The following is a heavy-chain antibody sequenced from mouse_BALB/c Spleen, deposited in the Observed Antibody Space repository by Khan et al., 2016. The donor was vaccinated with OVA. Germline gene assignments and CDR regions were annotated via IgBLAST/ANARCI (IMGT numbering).Heavy chain of an antibody. CDR3: ARYRDLARY. V-gene: IGHV2-9*02. CDR2: IWAGGST. D-gene: IGHD2-14*01. Sequence: QMQLEESGPGLVAPSQSLSITCTVYGYSLTRYGVHWVRQPPGKGLEWLGLIWAGGSTNYNWALMSRLSISIDNYKSLVCLIMNSMPTDDTALYDCARYRDLARYWGQGTTLTVSA. J-gene: IGHJ2*01. CDR1: GYSLTRYG.